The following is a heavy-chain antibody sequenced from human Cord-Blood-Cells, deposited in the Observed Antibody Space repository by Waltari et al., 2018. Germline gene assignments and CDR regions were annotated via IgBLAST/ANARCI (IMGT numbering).Heavy chain of an antibody. Sequence: QVQLVQSGAEVKKPGASVKVSCTVYGYTLTELSMHWVRQAPGKGLEWMGGFDPEDGETIYAQKFQGRVTMTEDTSTDTAYMELSSLRSEDTAVYYCATWLGDSSGYSLDYWGQGTLVTVSS. CDR2: FDPEDGET. CDR1: GYTLTELS. V-gene: IGHV1-24*01. CDR3: ATWLGDSSGYSLDY. J-gene: IGHJ4*02. D-gene: IGHD3-22*01.